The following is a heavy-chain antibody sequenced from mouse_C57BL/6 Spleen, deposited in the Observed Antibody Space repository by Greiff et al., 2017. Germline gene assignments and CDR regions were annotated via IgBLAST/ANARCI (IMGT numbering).Heavy chain of an antibody. CDR1: GYTFTDYY. CDR3: ARNYYGSSYHGDY. V-gene: IGHV1-19*01. Sequence: VHVKQSGPVLVKPGASVKMSCKASGYTFTDYYMNWVKQSHGKSLEWIGVINPYNGGTSYNQKFKGKATLTVDKSSSTAYMELNSLTSEDSAVYYCARNYYGSSYHGDYWGQGTSVTVSS. J-gene: IGHJ4*01. CDR2: INPYNGGT. D-gene: IGHD1-1*01.